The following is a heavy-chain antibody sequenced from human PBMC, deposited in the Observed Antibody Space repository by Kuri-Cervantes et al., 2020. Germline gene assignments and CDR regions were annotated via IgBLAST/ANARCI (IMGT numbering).Heavy chain of an antibody. J-gene: IGHJ5*02. CDR2: ISGSGVDT. D-gene: IGHD6-13*01. V-gene: IGHV3-23*01. CDR1: GFTFRSYA. Sequence: GGSLRLSCIASGFTFRSYAVSWVRQAPGKGPDWVSTISGSGVDTQYADSVKGRFSISRDNSKNTLYLQMDSLRAEDTALYYCAKDSRSSSGGWFDPWGQGTLVTVSS. CDR3: AKDSRSSSGGWFDP.